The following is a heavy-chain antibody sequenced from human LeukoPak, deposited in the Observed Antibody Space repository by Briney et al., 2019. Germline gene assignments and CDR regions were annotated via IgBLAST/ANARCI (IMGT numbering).Heavy chain of an antibody. D-gene: IGHD5-18*01. CDR1: GFTFSSYS. Sequence: GGSLRLSCAASGFTFSSYSMNWVRQAPGKGLEWVSYISSSSSTIYYADSVKGRFTISRDNAKKSLYLQMNSLRAEDTAVYYCASLLIQLWANFDYWGQGTLVTVSS. J-gene: IGHJ4*02. CDR2: ISSSSSTI. CDR3: ASLLIQLWANFDY. V-gene: IGHV3-48*01.